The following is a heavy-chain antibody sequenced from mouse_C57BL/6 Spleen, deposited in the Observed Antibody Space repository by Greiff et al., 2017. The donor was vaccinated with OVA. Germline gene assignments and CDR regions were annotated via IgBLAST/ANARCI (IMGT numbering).Heavy chain of an antibody. CDR1: GYAFSSSW. CDR2: IYPGDGDT. J-gene: IGHJ2*01. Sequence: QVQLKESGPELVKPGASVKISCKASGYAFSSSWMNWVKQRPGKGLEWIGRIYPGDGDTNYNGKFKGKATLTADKSSSTAYMQLSSLTSEYSAVYFCARGYYGSSDYFDYWGQGTTLTVSS. CDR3: ARGYYGSSDYFDY. D-gene: IGHD1-1*01. V-gene: IGHV1-82*01.